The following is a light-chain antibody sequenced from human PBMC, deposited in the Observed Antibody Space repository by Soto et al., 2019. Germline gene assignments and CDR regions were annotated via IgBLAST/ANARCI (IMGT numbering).Light chain of an antibody. CDR2: GAS. V-gene: IGKV3-20*01. Sequence: EILLTQSPGTLSLSPGERATLSCRASQSVSSSYLAWYKQKPGQAPRLLIYGASSRATGIPDRFSGSGSGTEFTLTISRLEPEDFEVYYCQQYGSSPWTFGQGTKVDIK. CDR1: QSVSSSY. J-gene: IGKJ1*01. CDR3: QQYGSSPWT.